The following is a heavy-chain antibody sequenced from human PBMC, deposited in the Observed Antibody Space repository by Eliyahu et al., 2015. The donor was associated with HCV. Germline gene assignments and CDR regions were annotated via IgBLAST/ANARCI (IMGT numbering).Heavy chain of an antibody. J-gene: IGHJ5*02. D-gene: IGHD6-19*01. CDR2: IHYRGST. CDR3: ASGGGGIAVTGTGGWFDP. Sequence: QVQLQESGPGLVKPSETLSLTCXVSGGSITTYYWSWIRQPPGKGLEWIGYIHYRGSTNYNPSLKSRVTISVDTSKNQFSLNLTSVTAADTAMYYCASGGGGIAVTGTGGWFDPWGQGTLVTVSS. V-gene: IGHV4-59*01. CDR1: GGSITTYY.